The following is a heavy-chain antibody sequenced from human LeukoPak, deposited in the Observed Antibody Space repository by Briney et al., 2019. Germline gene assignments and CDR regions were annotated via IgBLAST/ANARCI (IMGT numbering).Heavy chain of an antibody. J-gene: IGHJ4*02. CDR2: IDSSSSSI. CDR1: GFTFSSYA. D-gene: IGHD3-10*01. V-gene: IGHV3-48*01. Sequence: PGGSLRLSCAASGFTFSSYAMSWVRQAPGKGLEWVSFIDSSSSSIHYADSVRGRFTISRDNAKNLLYLQMNSLRAEDTAEYFCARGNGPGSFIIDYWGQGTLVAASS. CDR3: ARGNGPGSFIIDY.